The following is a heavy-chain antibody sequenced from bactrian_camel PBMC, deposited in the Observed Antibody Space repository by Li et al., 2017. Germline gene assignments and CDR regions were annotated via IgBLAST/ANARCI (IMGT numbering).Heavy chain of an antibody. D-gene: IGHD1*01. CDR1: GTTGSFGC. J-gene: IGHJ6*01. V-gene: IGHV3S53*01. CDR2: ISTAGSTP. CDR3: AADFESSYCRGGHGHNPFPS. Sequence: HVQLVESGGGSVQTGGSLRLSCTASGTTGSFGCMGWFRQAPGKEREAVARISTAGSTPAYADSVQGRFTISRDTARAAYLQMNSLKPEDTAMYYCAADFESSYCRGGHGHNPFPSWGQGTQVTVS.